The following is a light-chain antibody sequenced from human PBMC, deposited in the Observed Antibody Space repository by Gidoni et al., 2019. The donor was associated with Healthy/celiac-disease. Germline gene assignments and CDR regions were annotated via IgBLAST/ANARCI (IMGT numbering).Light chain of an antibody. Sequence: DLVMTQSPDSLAVCLGERATITCKSSKSVLYSSNNKNCLAGYQQKPGQPHKLIIYWASTRESGVPDRFSGSGSGTDVTRTISSLQAEDVAVYYCQQYYSTPYTFGQGTKLEIK. CDR1: KSVLYSSNNKNC. CDR2: WAS. J-gene: IGKJ2*01. V-gene: IGKV4-1*01. CDR3: QQYYSTPYT.